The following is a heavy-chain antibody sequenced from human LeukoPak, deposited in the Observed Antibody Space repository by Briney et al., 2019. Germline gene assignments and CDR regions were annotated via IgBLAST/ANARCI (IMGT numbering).Heavy chain of an antibody. D-gene: IGHD3-16*02. CDR2: INHSGST. CDR3: ARNMITFGGVIVTYAFDI. J-gene: IGHJ3*02. V-gene: IGHV4-34*01. Sequence: SPSETLSLTCAVYGGSFSGYYWSWIRQPPGKGLEWIGEINHSGSTNYNPSLKSRVTISVDTSKNQFSLKLSSVTAADTAVYYCARNMITFGGVIVTYAFDIWGQGTMVTVSS. CDR1: GGSFSGYY.